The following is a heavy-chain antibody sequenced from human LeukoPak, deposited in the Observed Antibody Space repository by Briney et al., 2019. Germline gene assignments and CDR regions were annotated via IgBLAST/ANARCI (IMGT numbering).Heavy chain of an antibody. Sequence: GASVKVSCKASGYSFTAYYLHWVRQAPGQGLEWLGLINSNSGETNYSKHFQGRVTLTADASINTAYMDLRRLTSDDTAVYYCAKGGIWFGELKNWLDPWGQGTRVTVSS. CDR3: AKGGIWFGELKNWLDP. D-gene: IGHD3-10*01. CDR2: INSNSGET. J-gene: IGHJ5*02. V-gene: IGHV1-2*02. CDR1: GYSFTAYY.